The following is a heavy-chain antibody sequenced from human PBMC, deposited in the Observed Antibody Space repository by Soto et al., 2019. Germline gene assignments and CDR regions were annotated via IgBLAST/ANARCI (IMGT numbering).Heavy chain of an antibody. CDR3: ARVTFTPNWFDS. V-gene: IGHV4-30-4*01. J-gene: IGHJ5*01. Sequence: SETLSLTCTVSGDSIASPDYYWSWIRQAPGKGLELIGYVYYRGSIYYTPSFESRVSISIGTSNNQFSLKLTSVTVADSAMYFCARVTFTPNWFDSWGQGILVTVSS. D-gene: IGHD3-16*01. CDR1: GDSIASPDYY. CDR2: VYYRGSI.